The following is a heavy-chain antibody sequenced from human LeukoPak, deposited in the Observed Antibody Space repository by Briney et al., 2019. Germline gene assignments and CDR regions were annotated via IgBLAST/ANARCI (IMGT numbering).Heavy chain of an antibody. V-gene: IGHV4-38-2*01. J-gene: IGHJ4*02. D-gene: IGHD4-23*01. CDR3: ARPMTDYGGNTFFDY. CDR1: GYSISSGYY. CDR2: IYHSGST. Sequence: SETLSLTCAVSGYSISSGYYWGWIRQPPGKGLEWIGSIYHSGSTYYNPSLKRRVTISVDTSKNQFSLKLSSVTAADTAVYYCARPMTDYGGNTFFDYWGQGTLVTVSS.